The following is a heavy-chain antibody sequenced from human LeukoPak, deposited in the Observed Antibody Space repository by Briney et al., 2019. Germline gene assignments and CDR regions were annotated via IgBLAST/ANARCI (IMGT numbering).Heavy chain of an antibody. CDR2: IYYSGST. J-gene: IGHJ5*02. Sequence: SETLSLTCTVSGGSISSYYWSWIRQPPGKGLEWIGYIYYSGSTNYNPSLKSRVTISVDTSKNQFSLKLTSVTAADTAVYFCARGGYYGSGNDFRFDPWGQGTLVAVSS. CDR3: ARGGYYGSGNDFRFDP. V-gene: IGHV4-59*01. D-gene: IGHD3-10*01. CDR1: GGSISSYY.